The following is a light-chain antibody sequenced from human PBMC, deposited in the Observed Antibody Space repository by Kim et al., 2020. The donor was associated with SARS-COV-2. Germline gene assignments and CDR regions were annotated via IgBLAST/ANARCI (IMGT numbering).Light chain of an antibody. CDR3: QQYNDWPWT. CDR1: QSTSNN. CDR2: DSS. Sequence: EIVMTQSPATLSVSPGERATLSCRASQSTSNNLAWYQQKPGQAPRLLISDSSTRATGIPARFSGSGSGTEFTLTISSLQSEDFALYYCQQYNDWPWTFGPGTKVEIK. J-gene: IGKJ1*01. V-gene: IGKV3-15*01.